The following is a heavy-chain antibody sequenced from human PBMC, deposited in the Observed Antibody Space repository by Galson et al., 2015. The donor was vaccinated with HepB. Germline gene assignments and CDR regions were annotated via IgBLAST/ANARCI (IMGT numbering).Heavy chain of an antibody. CDR3: TRELGGYSSGWYDY. CDR1: GFTFGDYA. D-gene: IGHD6-19*01. V-gene: IGHV3-49*04. CDR2: IRSKAYGGTT. Sequence: SLRLSCAASGFTFGDYAMSWVRQAPGKGLEWVGFIRSKAYGGTTEYAASVKGRFTISRDDSKSIAYLQMNSLKTEDTAVYYCTRELGGYSSGWYDYWGQGTLVTVSS. J-gene: IGHJ4*02.